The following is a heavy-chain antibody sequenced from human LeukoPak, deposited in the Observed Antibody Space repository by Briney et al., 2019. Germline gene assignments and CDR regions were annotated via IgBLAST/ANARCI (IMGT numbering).Heavy chain of an antibody. V-gene: IGHV1-18*01. D-gene: IGHD4-17*01. J-gene: IGHJ4*02. CDR1: GYTFTSYG. CDR3: ARDRAGMTTVTTFGY. Sequence: ASVKVSCKASGYTFTSYGISWVRQAPGQGLEWMGWISAYNGNTNYAQKLQGRVTMTTDTSTSTAYMELRSLRSDDTAVYYCARDRAGMTTVTTFGYWGQETLVTVSS. CDR2: ISAYNGNT.